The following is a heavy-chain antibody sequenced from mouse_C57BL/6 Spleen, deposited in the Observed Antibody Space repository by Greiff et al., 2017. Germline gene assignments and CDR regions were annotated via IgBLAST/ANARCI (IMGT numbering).Heavy chain of an antibody. J-gene: IGHJ2*01. D-gene: IGHD2-1*01. V-gene: IGHV1-69*01. CDR3: ARRNGNYGDY. CDR1: GYTFTSYW. Sequence: QVQLQQPGAELVMPGASVKLSCKASGYTFTSYWMHWVKQRPGQGLEWIGEIDPSDSYTNYNQKFKGKATLTADKSSSTAYMQLSSLTSEDSAVYFCARRNGNYGDYWGQGTTLTVSS. CDR2: IDPSDSYT.